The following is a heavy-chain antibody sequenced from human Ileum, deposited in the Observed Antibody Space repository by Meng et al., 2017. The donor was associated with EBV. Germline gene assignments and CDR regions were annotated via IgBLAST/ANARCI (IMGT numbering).Heavy chain of an antibody. CDR1: RFTFSHDA. V-gene: IGHV3-23*01. CDR2: ISDSGSST. Sequence: EVELLESGGGLIQPGGSLRLSCAGSRFTFSHDAMNWVRQTPGKGLEWVSGISDSGSSTYYEDSVKGRFSISRDNSKNTVYLQMNGLRADDTAIYYCVRGRSGAVPGPGEYWGQGTLVTVSS. CDR3: VRGRSGAVPGPGEY. D-gene: IGHD6-19*01. J-gene: IGHJ4*02.